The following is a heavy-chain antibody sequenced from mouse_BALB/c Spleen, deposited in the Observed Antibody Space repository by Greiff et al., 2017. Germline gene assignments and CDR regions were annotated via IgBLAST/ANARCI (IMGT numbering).Heavy chain of an antibody. D-gene: IGHD1-1*01. V-gene: IGHV5-4*02. CDR3: ARGYPYYFDY. CDR2: ISDGGSYT. CDR1: GFTFSDYY. J-gene: IGHJ2*01. Sequence: EVKLVESGGGLVKPGGSLKLSCAASGFTFSDYYMYWVRQTPEKRLEWVATISDGGSYTYYPDSVKGRFTISRDNAKNNLYLQMSSLKSEDTAMYYCARGYPYYFDYWGQGTTLTVAS.